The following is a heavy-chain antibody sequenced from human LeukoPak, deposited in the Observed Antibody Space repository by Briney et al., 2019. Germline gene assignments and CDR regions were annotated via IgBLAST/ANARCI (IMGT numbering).Heavy chain of an antibody. CDR2: INHSGST. CDR1: GGSFSGYY. J-gene: IGHJ4*02. V-gene: IGHV4-34*01. CDR3: ARGKYYYDSSGYIY. Sequence: SETLSLTCAVSGGSFSGYYWSWIRQPPGKGLEWIGEINHSGSTNYNPSLKSRVTISLDTSKNQFFLKLSSVTAADTAVYYCARGKYYYDSSGYIYWGQGTLVTVSS. D-gene: IGHD3-22*01.